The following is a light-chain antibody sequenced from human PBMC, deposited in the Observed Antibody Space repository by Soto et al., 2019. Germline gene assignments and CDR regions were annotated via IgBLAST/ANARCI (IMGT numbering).Light chain of an antibody. V-gene: IGLV2-18*02. CDR1: SSDVDAYKR. J-gene: IGLJ1*01. CDR2: EVS. CDR3: YSYVGSHTWV. Sequence: QSVPTQPRSVSGSPGQSVTISCTGTSSDVDAYKRVSWYQQPPGSAPILIIYEVSNRPSGVPDRFSGSKSGTTASLSISGLQAEDEADYYCYSYVGSHTWVFGTGTKLTVL.